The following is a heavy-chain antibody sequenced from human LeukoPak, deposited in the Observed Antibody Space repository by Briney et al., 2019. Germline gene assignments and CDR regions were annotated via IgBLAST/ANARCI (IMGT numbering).Heavy chain of an antibody. CDR2: IYYSGST. CDR3: ARDSYGSGSSYNDYYYYMDV. Sequence: PSETLSLTCTVSGGSISSSSYYWGWIRQPPGKGLEWIGSIYYSGSTYYNPSLKSRVSISIDTSKNQFSLKLSSVTPADTGVYYCARDSYGSGSSYNDYYYYMDVWGKGTTVTIS. CDR1: GGSISSSSYY. D-gene: IGHD3-10*01. V-gene: IGHV4-39*07. J-gene: IGHJ6*03.